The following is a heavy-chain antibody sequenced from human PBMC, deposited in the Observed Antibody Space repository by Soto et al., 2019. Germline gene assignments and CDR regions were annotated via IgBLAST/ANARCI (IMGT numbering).Heavy chain of an antibody. CDR1: GGSFSGYY. V-gene: IGHV4-34*01. J-gene: IGHJ4*02. CDR3: ARWYDYGDYPRYFDY. D-gene: IGHD4-17*01. CDR2: INHSGST. Sequence: SETLSLTCGVCGGSFSGYYWSWIRRPPGKGLEWIGEINHSGSTNYNPSLKSRVTISVDTSKNQFSLKLSSVTAADTAVYYCARWYDYGDYPRYFDYWGQGTLVTVSS.